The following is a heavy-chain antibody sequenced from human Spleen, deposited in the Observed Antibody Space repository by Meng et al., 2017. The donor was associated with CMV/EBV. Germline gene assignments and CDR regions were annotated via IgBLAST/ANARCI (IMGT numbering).Heavy chain of an antibody. J-gene: IGHJ6*02. V-gene: IGHV3-9*01. CDR2: ISWNSGSI. CDR1: GFTFDDYA. CDR3: AKDKSRDLYYYYGMDV. Sequence: SCAASGFTFDDYAMHWVRQAPGKGLEWVSGISWNSGSIGYADSVKGRFTISRDNAKNSLYLQMNSLRAEDTALYYCAKDKSRDLYYYYGMDVWGQGTTVTVSS.